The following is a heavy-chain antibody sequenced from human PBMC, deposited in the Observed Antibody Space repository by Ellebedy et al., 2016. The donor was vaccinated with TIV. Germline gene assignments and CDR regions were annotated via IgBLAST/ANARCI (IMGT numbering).Heavy chain of an antibody. J-gene: IGHJ3*02. CDR3: ARESVVAATSAFDI. CDR1: GGSLSSYY. D-gene: IGHD2-15*01. V-gene: IGHV4-59*01. Sequence: GSLRLXXTVSGGSLSSYYWSWIRQPPGKELEWIGYIYYSGSTNYNPSLKSRVTISIDMSKIQFSLKLSSVTAADTAVYYCARESVVAATSAFDIWGQGTMVTVSS. CDR2: IYYSGST.